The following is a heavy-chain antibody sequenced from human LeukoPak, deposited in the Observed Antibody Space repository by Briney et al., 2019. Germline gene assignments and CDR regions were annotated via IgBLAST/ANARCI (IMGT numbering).Heavy chain of an antibody. CDR3: AKGDDAGYSYGMDV. CDR2: ISLNSGTI. V-gene: IGHV3-9*01. CDR1: GFTFNDYA. Sequence: GGSLRLSCGASGFTFNDYAMHWVRQAPGKGLKWVSGISLNSGTIGYADSVKGRFTISRGNAKNSLYLQMNSLRAEDTALYYCAKGDDAGYSYGMDVWGQGTTVTVSS. J-gene: IGHJ6*02. D-gene: IGHD6-13*01.